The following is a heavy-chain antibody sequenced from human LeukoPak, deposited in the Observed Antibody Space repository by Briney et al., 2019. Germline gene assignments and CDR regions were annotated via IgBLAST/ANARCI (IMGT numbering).Heavy chain of an antibody. V-gene: IGHV4-59*08. Sequence: SETLSLTCTVSDGSIRSYYWSWIRQPPGKGLEWIGYIYYSGSTNYNPSLKSRVTMSVDTSKNQFSLKLSSVTAADTAVYYCARVGRGVSYYYYYGMDVWGQGTTVTVSS. CDR1: DGSIRSYY. CDR2: IYYSGST. CDR3: ARVGRGVSYYYYYGMDV. D-gene: IGHD2-8*01. J-gene: IGHJ6*02.